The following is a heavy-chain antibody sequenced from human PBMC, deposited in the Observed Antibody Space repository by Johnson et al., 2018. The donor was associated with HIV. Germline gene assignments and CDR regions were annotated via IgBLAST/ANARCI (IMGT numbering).Heavy chain of an antibody. CDR1: GFTFDDYA. CDR3: TTNPVAFDI. D-gene: IGHD1-14*01. Sequence: VQLVESGGGLVKPGGSLRLSCAASGFTFDDYAMHWVRQAPGKGLEWVSVMSGGGGSTHYADSVKGRFTISRDNSKNTLFLQMNSLKTEDTAVYYCTTNPVAFDIWGQGTMVTVSS. J-gene: IGHJ3*02. CDR2: MSGGGGST. V-gene: IGHV3-23*04.